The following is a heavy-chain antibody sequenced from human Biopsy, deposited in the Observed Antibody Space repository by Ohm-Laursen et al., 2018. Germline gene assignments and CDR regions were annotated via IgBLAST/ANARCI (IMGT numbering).Heavy chain of an antibody. CDR2: IYDNGDT. D-gene: IGHD3-22*01. CDR1: GGSINSGGHF. CDR3: ARGDYFDSNGYLWFDP. V-gene: IGHV4-31*01. J-gene: IGHJ5*02. Sequence: SQTLSLTCSVSGGSINSGGHFWGWVRQSPGKGLEWIGYIYDNGDTYYNPSLKNLITISGDTSKNQFSLKPNSVTAADTAVYYCARGDYFDSNGYLWFDPWGQGTLVTVSS.